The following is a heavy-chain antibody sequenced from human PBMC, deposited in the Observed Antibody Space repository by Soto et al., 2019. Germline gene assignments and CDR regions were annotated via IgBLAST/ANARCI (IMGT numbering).Heavy chain of an antibody. V-gene: IGHV3-23*01. CDR3: AKGPLAMIVVVIIPEYFDY. J-gene: IGHJ4*02. Sequence: PGGSLRLSCAASGFTFSSYAMSWVRQAPGKGLEWVSAISGSGGSTYYADSVKGRFTISRDNSKNTLYLQMNSLRAEDTAVYYCAKGPLAMIVVVIIPEYFDYWGQGTLVTVSS. CDR2: ISGSGGST. CDR1: GFTFSSYA. D-gene: IGHD3-22*01.